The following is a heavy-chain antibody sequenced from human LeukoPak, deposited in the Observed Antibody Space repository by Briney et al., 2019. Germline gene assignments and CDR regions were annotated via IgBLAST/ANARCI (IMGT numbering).Heavy chain of an antibody. J-gene: IGHJ4*02. CDR3: AKLGFEYDSSGYLACYFDY. V-gene: IGHV3-23*01. D-gene: IGHD3-22*01. CDR1: GFTFSSYA. CDR2: ISGSGGST. Sequence: GGSLRLSCAASGFTFSSYAMSWVRQAPGKGLEWVSAISGSGGSTYYADSVKGRFTISRDNSKNTLYLQMNSLRAEDTAVYYCAKLGFEYDSSGYLACYFDYWGQGTLVTVSS.